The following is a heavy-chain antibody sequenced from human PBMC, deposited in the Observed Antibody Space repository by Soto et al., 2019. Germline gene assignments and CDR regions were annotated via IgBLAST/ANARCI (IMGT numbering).Heavy chain of an antibody. V-gene: IGHV4-34*01. J-gene: IGHJ3*02. CDR3: ARESSSRAGNIVVVVAATGSGAFDI. CDR2: INHSGST. D-gene: IGHD2-15*01. CDR1: GGSFSGYY. Sequence: QVQLQQWGAGLLKPSETLSLTCAVYGGSFSGYYWSWIRQPPGKGLEWIGEINHSGSTNYNPSLNSRVTISVDTSKTQFSLKLSSVTAAGTAVYYCARESSSRAGNIVVVVAATGSGAFDIWGQGTMVTVSS.